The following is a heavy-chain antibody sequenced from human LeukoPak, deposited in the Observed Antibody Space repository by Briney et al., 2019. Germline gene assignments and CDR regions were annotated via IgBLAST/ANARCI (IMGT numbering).Heavy chain of an antibody. J-gene: IGHJ6*03. D-gene: IGHD3-10*02. Sequence: SETLSLTCTVSGASISSGSNYWGWIRQPPGKTLEWIGSIYSSGSTYYNSSLQSRVIIIIDTPKNHFSLTLSSVTAADTAVYYCARAHRVYVTSYDRYYYHMDVWGKGTTVTVSS. CDR2: IYSSGST. V-gene: IGHV4-39*07. CDR3: ARAHRVYVTSYDRYYYHMDV. CDR1: GASISSGSNY.